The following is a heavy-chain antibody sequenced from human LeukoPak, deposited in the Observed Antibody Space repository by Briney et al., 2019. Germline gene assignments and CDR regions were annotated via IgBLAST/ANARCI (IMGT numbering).Heavy chain of an antibody. CDR2: INQDGTEK. V-gene: IGHV3-7*01. CDR3: VKVAKYYYGSETYYFFEH. Sequence: GGSLRLSCAASGFTFTTYCMSWVRQLPGKGLEWVANINQDGTEKYYVDSVKGRFTISRDNAKNSLDLQINSLRVEDTGIYYCVKVAKYYYGSETYYFFEHWGQGTPVTASS. D-gene: IGHD3-10*01. CDR1: GFTFTTYC. J-gene: IGHJ4*02.